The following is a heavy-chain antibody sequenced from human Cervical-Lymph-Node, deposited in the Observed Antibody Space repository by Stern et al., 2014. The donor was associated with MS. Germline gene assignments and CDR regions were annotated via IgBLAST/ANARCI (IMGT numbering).Heavy chain of an antibody. V-gene: IGHV1-8*01. CDR2: MNPDSGGT. CDR1: GYTFTSYD. J-gene: IGHJ6*02. CDR3: ARGMSRPSRYYGMDV. D-gene: IGHD3-9*01. Sequence: VQLVESGAEVKKPGASGKVSCKASGYTFTSYDIIWVRQATGQGLEYMGWMNPDSGGTGYAQQFQGRVSMTRDAPITTAYMEVSSLRSEDSAVYYCARGMSRPSRYYGMDVWGQGTTVTVSS.